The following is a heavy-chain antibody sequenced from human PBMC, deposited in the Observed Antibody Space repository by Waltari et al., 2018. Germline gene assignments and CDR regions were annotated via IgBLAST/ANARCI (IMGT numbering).Heavy chain of an antibody. J-gene: IGHJ4*02. Sequence: QVQLVQSGAEVKKPGASVKVSCKASGYTFTSYDIKWVRQAPGQGLEWMGWMNPNSGNTGYAQKFQGRVTITRNTSRSTAYMELSSLRSEDTAVYYCARGLIWEPRSFGYWGQGTLVTVSS. CDR3: ARGLIWEPRSFGY. CDR2: MNPNSGNT. CDR1: GYTFTSYD. D-gene: IGHD1-26*01. V-gene: IGHV1-8*03.